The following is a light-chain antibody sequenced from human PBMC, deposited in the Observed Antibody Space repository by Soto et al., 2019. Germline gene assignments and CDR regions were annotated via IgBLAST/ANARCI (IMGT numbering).Light chain of an antibody. J-gene: IGKJ1*01. Sequence: NGLTQSPGTLSLSPGERATLSCRASQSVSSSDLAWYQHKPGQAPRFLIYGASTRATGIPDRFSGSGSGTDFTLTISRLEPEDFAVYYCQQCATSPTTFGQGTRWIS. V-gene: IGKV3-20*01. CDR1: QSVSSSD. CDR2: GAS. CDR3: QQCATSPTT.